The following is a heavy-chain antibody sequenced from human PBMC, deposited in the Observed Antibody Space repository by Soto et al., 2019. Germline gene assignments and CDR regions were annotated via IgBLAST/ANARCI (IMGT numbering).Heavy chain of an antibody. CDR2: IKSKTDGGTT. D-gene: IGHD1-26*01. Sequence: GGSLRLSCAASGFTFSNAWMNWVRQAPGKGLEWVGRIKSKTDGGTTDYAAPVKGRFTISRDDSKNTLYLKMNSLKTEDTAVYYCAKCPLGGRFDHYYYGMDVWGQGTTVTVSS. V-gene: IGHV3-15*07. CDR3: AKCPLGGRFDHYYYGMDV. CDR1: GFTFSNAW. J-gene: IGHJ6*02.